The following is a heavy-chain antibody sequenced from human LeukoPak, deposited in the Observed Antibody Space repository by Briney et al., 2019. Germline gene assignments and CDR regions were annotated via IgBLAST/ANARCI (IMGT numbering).Heavy chain of an antibody. CDR1: GGTFSSYA. D-gene: IGHD5-18*01. CDR3: ARGGYSYGFFDC. J-gene: IGHJ4*02. Sequence: SVKVSCKASGGTFSSYAISWVRQAPGQGLEWMGGIIPIFGTANYAQKFQGRVTITTDESTSTAYMELSSLRSEDTAVYYCARGGYSYGFFDCWGQGTLVTVSS. V-gene: IGHV1-69*05. CDR2: IIPIFGTA.